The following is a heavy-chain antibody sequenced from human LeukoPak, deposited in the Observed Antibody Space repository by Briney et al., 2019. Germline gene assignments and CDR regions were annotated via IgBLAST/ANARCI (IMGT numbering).Heavy chain of an antibody. Sequence: GGSLRLSCAASGITFSAYAMSWVRQAPGEGLEWVSGISGSGGTTYYADSVKGRFTISRDNSKNTLFLQMNSLRAEDTAIYYCAKDPVKTAVTRYFDYWGQGTLVTVSS. CDR1: GITFSAYA. D-gene: IGHD4-17*01. CDR2: ISGSGGTT. CDR3: AKDPVKTAVTRYFDY. V-gene: IGHV3-23*01. J-gene: IGHJ4*02.